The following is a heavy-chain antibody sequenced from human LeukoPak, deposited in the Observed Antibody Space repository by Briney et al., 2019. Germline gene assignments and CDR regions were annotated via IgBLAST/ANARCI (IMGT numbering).Heavy chain of an antibody. V-gene: IGHV1-2*02. CDR2: INPNSGGT. J-gene: IGHJ6*03. D-gene: IGHD1-26*01. CDR1: GYTFTGYY. CDR3: ARGWSGSYYSHYYYYMDV. Sequence: GASVKVSCKASGYTFTGYYMHWVRQAPGQGLEWMGWINPNSGGTNYAQKFQGRVTMTRDTSISTAYMELSRLRSDDTAVYYCARGWSGSYYSHYYYYMDVWGKGTTVTVS.